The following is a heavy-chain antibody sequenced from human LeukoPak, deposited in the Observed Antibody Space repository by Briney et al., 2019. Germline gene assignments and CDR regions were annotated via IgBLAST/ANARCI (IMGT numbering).Heavy chain of an antibody. CDR2: INYSGST. CDR1: GGSISSDNYY. CDR3: ARRPFGVGWFDP. V-gene: IGHV4-39*01. J-gene: IGHJ5*02. Sequence: PSETLSLTCTVSGGSISSDNYYWGWIRQPPGKGLELIGSINYSGSTYYNPSLRSRVTIFVDTSKIQFSLRLNSVTAADTAVYYCARRPFGVGWFDPWGQGTLVTISS. D-gene: IGHD3-3*01.